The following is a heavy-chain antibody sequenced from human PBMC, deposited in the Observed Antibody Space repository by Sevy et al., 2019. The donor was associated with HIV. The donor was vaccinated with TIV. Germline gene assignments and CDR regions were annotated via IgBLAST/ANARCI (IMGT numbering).Heavy chain of an antibody. D-gene: IGHD1-26*01. CDR2: IFPGDSDT. J-gene: IGHJ6*02. CDR3: ARRGILLRGGDYFYYGLDV. Sequence: GESLKISCKGSGYDFSTYWIAWVRQMPGKGLELMGIIFPGDSDTRYSPSFQGQVTISADDSIRTSYLQWRSRKASDTAIYYCARRGILLRGGDYFYYGLDVWGQGTTVTVSS. CDR1: GYDFSTYW. V-gene: IGHV5-51*01.